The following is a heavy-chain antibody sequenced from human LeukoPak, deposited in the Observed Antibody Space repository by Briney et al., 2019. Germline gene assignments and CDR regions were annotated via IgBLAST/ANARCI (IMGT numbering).Heavy chain of an antibody. CDR1: GFTFSSYT. J-gene: IGHJ4*02. D-gene: IGHD5-24*01. CDR3: AKGGDGYNYYFDY. V-gene: IGHV3-23*01. Sequence: GGSLRLSCAASGFTFSSYTMSWVRQAPGKGLEWVSGISGSGGSIRYADSVKGRFIISRDNSKNTLYLQMNSLRAEDTAVYYCAKGGDGYNYYFDYWGQETLVTVSS. CDR2: ISGSGGSI.